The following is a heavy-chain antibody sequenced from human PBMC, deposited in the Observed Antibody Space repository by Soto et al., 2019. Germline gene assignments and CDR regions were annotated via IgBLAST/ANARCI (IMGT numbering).Heavy chain of an antibody. J-gene: IGHJ6*02. D-gene: IGHD3-22*01. CDR3: ARGPFPGYYDSTGYYSAYYALDV. CDR1: GGSFSGYY. Sequence: TSETLSLTCDVYGGSFSGYYWSWIRQPPGKGLEWIGEIIHSGSTNYNPSLKSRVTMSIDKSKNQFSLNLSSVTAADTAVYYCARGPFPGYYDSTGYYSAYYALDVWGQGTTVTVSS. V-gene: IGHV4-34*01. CDR2: IIHSGST.